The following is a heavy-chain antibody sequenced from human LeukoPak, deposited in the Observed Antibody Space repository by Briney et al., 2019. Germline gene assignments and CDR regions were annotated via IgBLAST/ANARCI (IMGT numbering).Heavy chain of an antibody. D-gene: IGHD3-10*01. CDR1: GYTFTSYG. J-gene: IGHJ4*02. CDR3: GRDSMVRGVPFDY. CDR2: ISAYNGNT. Sequence: ASVKVSCKASGYTFTSYGISWVRQPPGQGLEWVGWISAYNGNTNYAQRLQGRVTMTTDTSTSTAYMELRSLRSDDTAVYYCGRDSMVRGVPFDYWGQGTLVTVSS. V-gene: IGHV1-18*01.